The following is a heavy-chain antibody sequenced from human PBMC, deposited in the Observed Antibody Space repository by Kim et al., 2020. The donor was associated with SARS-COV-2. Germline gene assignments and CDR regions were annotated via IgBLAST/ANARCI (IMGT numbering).Heavy chain of an antibody. D-gene: IGHD6-19*01. Sequence: GGSLRLSCVTSGFNFKSYGMHWVRQAPGKGLEWVAFSWYDGSHEYYTDSVKGRFTVSRDASQETRHLQMDSLRVDDTAVYYCARALGYTGGWYSLGYWGQGTLVTVS. CDR1: GFNFKSYG. V-gene: IGHV3-33*01. CDR2: SWYDGSHE. J-gene: IGHJ4*02. CDR3: ARALGYTGGWYSLGY.